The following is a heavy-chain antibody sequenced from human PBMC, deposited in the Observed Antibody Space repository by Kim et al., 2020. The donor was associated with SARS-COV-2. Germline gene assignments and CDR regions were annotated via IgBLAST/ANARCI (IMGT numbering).Heavy chain of an antibody. CDR1: GFTFTDHD. CDR3: ARGGVGTSRGLYYSLDV. V-gene: IGHV3-13*01. Sequence: GGSLRLSCTPSGFTFTDHDMHRVRQIPGKGLQWVSSIGFLGDSYYPDSMKGRFTVSRDNAKSSLFLNMDNLRAGDTAIYYCARGGVGTSRGLYYSLDVWGQGTTVIVSS. D-gene: IGHD3-10*01. CDR2: IGFLGDS. J-gene: IGHJ6*02.